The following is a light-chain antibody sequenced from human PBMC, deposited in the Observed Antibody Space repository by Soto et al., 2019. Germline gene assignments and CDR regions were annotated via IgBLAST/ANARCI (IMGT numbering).Light chain of an antibody. CDR2: DAS. CDR1: QSIGSW. CDR3: QQYNSYSPRT. J-gene: IGKJ1*01. V-gene: IGKV1-5*01. Sequence: IQLTQSPSSLSSSVGDIFTITCRSSQSIGSWLAWYQQKPGKAPKLLIYDASSLESGVPSRFSGSASGTEFTLTISSLQPDDFATYYCQQYNSYSPRTFGQGTKVDIK.